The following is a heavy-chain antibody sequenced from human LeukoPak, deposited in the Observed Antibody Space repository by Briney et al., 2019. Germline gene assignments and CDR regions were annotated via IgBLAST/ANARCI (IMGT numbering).Heavy chain of an antibody. CDR2: IKQDGSEK. CDR3: ARFSRSPSLNYYYGMDV. Sequence: GGSLRLSCAASGFTFSSYWMSWVRQAPGKGLEWVANIKQDGSEKYYVDSVKGRFTISRDNAKNSLYLQMNSLRAEDTAVYYCARFSRSPSLNYYYGMDVWGQGTTVTVSS. CDR1: GFTFSSYW. D-gene: IGHD6-19*01. J-gene: IGHJ6*02. V-gene: IGHV3-7*03.